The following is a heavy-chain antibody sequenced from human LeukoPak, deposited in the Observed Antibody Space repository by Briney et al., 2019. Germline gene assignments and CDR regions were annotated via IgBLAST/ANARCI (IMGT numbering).Heavy chain of an antibody. J-gene: IGHJ4*02. CDR1: GFTFSDYY. CDR3: TREDYYYAAGY. Sequence: GGSLRLSCAACGFTFSDYYMSWVRQAPGKGLEWVSYISGDGTTRYYADSVRGRFTVSRDNTKNSLFLQMNSLRAEDTAIYYCTREDYYYAAGYWGQGTLVTVSS. D-gene: IGHD3-10*01. CDR2: ISGDGTTR. V-gene: IGHV3-11*04.